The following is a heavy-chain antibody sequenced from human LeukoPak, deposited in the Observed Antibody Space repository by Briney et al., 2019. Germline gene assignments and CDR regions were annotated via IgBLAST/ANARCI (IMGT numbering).Heavy chain of an antibody. CDR3: AKDEGYCSTRSSCFPGGY. J-gene: IGHJ4*02. V-gene: IGHV3-23*01. CDR2: ISGSGSST. D-gene: IGHD2-2*01. Sequence: PGGSLRLSCAASAFTFSTYAMSWVRQAPGKGLEWVSRISGSGSSTYYADSVKGRFTISRDNSKNTMYLQMNSLRADDTAVYYCAKDEGYCSTRSSCFPGGYWGQGTLVTVSS. CDR1: AFTFSTYA.